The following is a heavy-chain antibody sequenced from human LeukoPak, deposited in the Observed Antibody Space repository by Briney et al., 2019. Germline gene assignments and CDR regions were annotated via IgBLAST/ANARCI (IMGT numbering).Heavy chain of an antibody. CDR3: ARLTGTMKTGLRYCSSTSCYIYFDY. CDR1: GGSISSSSYY. CDR2: IYYSGST. V-gene: IGHV4-39*07. Sequence: SETLSLTCTVSGGSISSSSYYWGWIRQPPGKGLEWIGSIYYSGSTYYNPSLKSRVTISVDTSKNQFSLKLSSVTAADTAVYYCARLTGTMKTGLRYCSSTSCYIYFDYWGQGTLVTVSS. J-gene: IGHJ4*02. D-gene: IGHD2-2*02.